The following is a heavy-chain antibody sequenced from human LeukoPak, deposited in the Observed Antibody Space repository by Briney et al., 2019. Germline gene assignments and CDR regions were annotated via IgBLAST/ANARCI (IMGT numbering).Heavy chain of an antibody. Sequence: PSETLSLTCTVSGGSISSYYRSWIRQPPGKGLEWIGYIYYSGSTNYNPSLKSRVTISVDTSKNQFSLKLSSVTAADTAVYYCAHAADYYYDSSGWAFDIWGQGTMVTVSS. J-gene: IGHJ3*02. CDR2: IYYSGST. CDR1: GGSISSYY. V-gene: IGHV4-59*12. D-gene: IGHD3-22*01. CDR3: AHAADYYYDSSGWAFDI.